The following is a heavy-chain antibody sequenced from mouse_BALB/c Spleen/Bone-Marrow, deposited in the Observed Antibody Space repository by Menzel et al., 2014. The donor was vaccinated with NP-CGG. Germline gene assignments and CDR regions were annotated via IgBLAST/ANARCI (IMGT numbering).Heavy chain of an antibody. CDR2: INPGSGGT. Sequence: QVTLKVCGAELVRPGTSVKVSCKASGYAFTNYLIEWVKQRPGQGLEWIGVINPGSGGTNYNEKFKGKATLTADKSSSTAYMQLSSLTSDDSAVYFCARDGDYDEGYAMDYWGQGTSVTVSS. D-gene: IGHD2-4*01. J-gene: IGHJ4*01. CDR1: GYAFTNYL. CDR3: ARDGDYDEGYAMDY. V-gene: IGHV1-54*01.